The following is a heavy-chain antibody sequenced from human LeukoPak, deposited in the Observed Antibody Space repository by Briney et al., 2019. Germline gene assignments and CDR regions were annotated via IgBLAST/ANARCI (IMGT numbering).Heavy chain of an antibody. J-gene: IGHJ4*02. CDR1: GDTFTYYA. V-gene: IGHV1-18*01. Sequence: ASVKVSCKASGDTFTYYAITWVRQAPGQGLEWMGWTSTYNDGKNYAQSLQGRITMTTDTSTNTAYMELSSLRSDDTAVYYCGAGHPRVDYWGQGTLVTVSS. CDR2: TSTYNDGK. CDR3: GAGHPRVDY.